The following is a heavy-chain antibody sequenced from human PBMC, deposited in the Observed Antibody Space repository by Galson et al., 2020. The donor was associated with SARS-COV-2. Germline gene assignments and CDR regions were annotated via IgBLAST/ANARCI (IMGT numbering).Heavy chain of an antibody. J-gene: IGHJ3*02. CDR1: GFTVTSNS. CDR2: IYGGGDNT. V-gene: IGHV3-66*01. D-gene: IGHD4-4*01. CDR3: ARELGDDYSRNRFDI. Sequence: GGSLRLSCAASGFTVTSNSMSWVRQVPGKGLEWVSVIYGGGDNTHYADSVQGRFSISRDSSKNTLNLQMNSLRADDTAVYYCARELGDDYSRNRFDIWGQGTMVTVSS.